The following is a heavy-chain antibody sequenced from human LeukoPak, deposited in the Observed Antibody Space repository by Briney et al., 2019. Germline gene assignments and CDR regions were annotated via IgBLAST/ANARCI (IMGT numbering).Heavy chain of an antibody. J-gene: IGHJ4*02. CDR3: AKRNTMVRGGPSFDY. CDR2: IFGSGDTT. V-gene: IGHV3-23*01. CDR1: GFTFSNYA. Sequence: PGGSLRLSCAASGFTFSNYAMNWVRQAPGKGLEWVSIIFGSGDTTYYADSVKGRFTVSRDNSKNTLYLQMNSLRPEDTAIYYCAKRNTMVRGGPSFDYWGQGTLVIVSS. D-gene: IGHD3-10*01.